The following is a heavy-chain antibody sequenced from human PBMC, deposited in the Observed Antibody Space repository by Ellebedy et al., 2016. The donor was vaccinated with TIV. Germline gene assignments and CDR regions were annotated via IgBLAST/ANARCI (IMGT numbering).Heavy chain of an antibody. D-gene: IGHD4-17*01. V-gene: IGHV3-7*01. CDR3: ARDPYHGALDY. J-gene: IGHJ4*02. CDR2: MNQDGSLK. CDR1: GFAFGDSW. Sequence: PGGSLRLSCAASGFAFGDSWMTCVRQTPEKRLEWVANMNQDGSLKDHVDAVRGRFIISRDNSKNLLYLEMNSLRLEDTAVYYCARDPYHGALDYWGQGTPVAVSS.